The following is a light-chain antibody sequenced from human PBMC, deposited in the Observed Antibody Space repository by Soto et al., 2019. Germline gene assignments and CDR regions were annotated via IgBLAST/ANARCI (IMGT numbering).Light chain of an antibody. CDR1: QSVSSK. CDR3: QQYDNWPLT. CDR2: GVS. J-gene: IGKJ4*01. Sequence: EIVMTQSPATLSVSPGERATLSCRASQSVSSKLAWFQQKPGQAPSLLIYGVSTRATGVPARFSGSGSGTEFTLTISSLQSEDFAVYYCQQYDNWPLTFGGGSKVDIK. V-gene: IGKV3-15*01.